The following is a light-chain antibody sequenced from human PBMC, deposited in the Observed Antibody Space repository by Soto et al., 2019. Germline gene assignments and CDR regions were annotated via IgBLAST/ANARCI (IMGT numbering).Light chain of an antibody. CDR2: DAS. V-gene: IGKV1-39*01. J-gene: IGKJ1*01. CDR1: QSITTY. CDR3: QQSYSTPRT. Sequence: DIQMTQSPSSLSASVGDRVTITCRASQSITTYLNWYQHKPGKAPEVLIYDASSLQSGVPSRFSGSGSGTDFTLTINSLQPEDFATYYCQQSYSTPRTFGQGTKVDIK.